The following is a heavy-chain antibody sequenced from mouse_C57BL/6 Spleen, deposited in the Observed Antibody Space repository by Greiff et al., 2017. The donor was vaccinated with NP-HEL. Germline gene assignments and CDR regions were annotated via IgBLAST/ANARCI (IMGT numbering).Heavy chain of an antibody. CDR1: GYTFTSYW. Sequence: VQLQQPGAELVKPGASVKLSCKASGYTFTSYWMHWVKQRPGQGLEWIGMIHPNSGSTNYNEKFKSKATLTVDKSSSTAYMQLSSLTSEDSAVYYCARCRGDYDVRFAYWGQGTLVTVSA. J-gene: IGHJ3*01. D-gene: IGHD2-4*01. CDR3: ARCRGDYDVRFAY. V-gene: IGHV1-64*01. CDR2: IHPNSGST.